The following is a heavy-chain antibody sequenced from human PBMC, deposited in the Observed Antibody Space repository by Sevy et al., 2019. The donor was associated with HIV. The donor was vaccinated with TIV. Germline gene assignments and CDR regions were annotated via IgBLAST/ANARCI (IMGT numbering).Heavy chain of an antibody. J-gene: IGHJ4*02. D-gene: IGHD6-13*01. CDR2: IKEDGSEK. V-gene: IGHV3-7*01. Sequence: GGSLRLSCAASGFTLSSYWMHWVRQAPGKGLEWVANIKEDGSEKFYVDSVKGRFTISGDNAKNSLYRQMGSLSAEDTAVYYCAGDIGEAGTYWGQGTLVTVSS. CDR3: AGDIGEAGTY. CDR1: GFTLSSYW.